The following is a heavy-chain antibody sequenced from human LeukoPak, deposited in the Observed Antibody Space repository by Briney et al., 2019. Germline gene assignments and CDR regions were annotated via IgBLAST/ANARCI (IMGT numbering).Heavy chain of an antibody. CDR3: ARSSREFSGSYLDWFDP. V-gene: IGHV1-2*02. J-gene: IGHJ5*02. Sequence: ASVKVSCKASGYTFTDYYMHWVRQAPGQGLEWMGWINPNSGDTNYAQKFQDRVTMTRDTSISTAYMELSRLRSDDTAMYYCARSSREFSGSYLDWFDPWGQGTLVTVSS. D-gene: IGHD1-26*01. CDR1: GYTFTDYY. CDR2: INPNSGDT.